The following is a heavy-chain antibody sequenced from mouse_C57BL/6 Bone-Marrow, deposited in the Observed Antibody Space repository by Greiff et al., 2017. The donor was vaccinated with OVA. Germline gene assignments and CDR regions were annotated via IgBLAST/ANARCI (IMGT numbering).Heavy chain of an antibody. CDR1: GFTFSSYA. V-gene: IGHV5-4*01. CDR3: ARDDYPWFAY. CDR2: ISDGGSYT. Sequence: EVKVVESGGGLVKPGGSLKLSCAASGFTFSSYAMSWVRQTPEQRLEWVATISDGGSYTYYPDNVKGRFTISRDKAKNNLYLQMSHLKSEDTAMYYCARDDYPWFAYWGQGTLVTVSA. D-gene: IGHD2-4*01. J-gene: IGHJ3*01.